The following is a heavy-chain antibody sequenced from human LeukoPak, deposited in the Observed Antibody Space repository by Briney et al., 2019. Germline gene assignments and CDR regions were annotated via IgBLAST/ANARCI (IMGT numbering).Heavy chain of an antibody. CDR2: INPNSGGT. Sequence: ASVKVSCKASGYTFTGYYMHWVRQAPGQGLEWMGWINPNSGGTNYAQKFQGRVTMTRDTSISTAYMELSRLRSDDTAVYYCARDPTQDVLRYFDWLTYFQHWGQGTLVTVSS. J-gene: IGHJ1*01. CDR1: GYTFTGYY. CDR3: ARDPTQDVLRYFDWLTYFQH. D-gene: IGHD3-9*01. V-gene: IGHV1-2*02.